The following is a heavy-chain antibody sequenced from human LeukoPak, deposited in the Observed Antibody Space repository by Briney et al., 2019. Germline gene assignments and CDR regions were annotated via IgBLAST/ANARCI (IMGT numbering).Heavy chain of an antibody. CDR2: ISAYNGNT. J-gene: IGHJ4*02. Sequence: GASVKVSCKASGYTFTSYGISWVRQAPGQGLEWMGWISAYNGNTDYAQKLQGRVTMTTDTSTSTAYVELRSLRSDDTAVYYCARDPCSSTSCPTFDYWGQGTLVTVSS. CDR1: GYTFTSYG. V-gene: IGHV1-18*01. D-gene: IGHD2-2*01. CDR3: ARDPCSSTSCPTFDY.